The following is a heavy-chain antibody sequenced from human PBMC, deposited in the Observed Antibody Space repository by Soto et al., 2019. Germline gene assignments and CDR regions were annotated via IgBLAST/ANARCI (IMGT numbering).Heavy chain of an antibody. CDR1: GFTFSSYS. CDR2: ISSSSSYI. V-gene: IGHV3-21*01. Sequence: EVQLVESGGGLVKPGGSLRLSCAASGFTFSSYSMNWVRQAPGKGLEWVSSISSSSSYIYYADSVKGRFTISRDNAKNSLYLQMNSLRAEDTAVYYCARHNYYSSGTIGRGWFDPWGQGTLVTVSS. CDR3: ARHNYYSSGTIGRGWFDP. D-gene: IGHD3-10*01. J-gene: IGHJ5*02.